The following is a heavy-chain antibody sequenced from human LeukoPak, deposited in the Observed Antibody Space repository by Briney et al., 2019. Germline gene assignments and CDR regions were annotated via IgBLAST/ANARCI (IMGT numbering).Heavy chain of an antibody. J-gene: IGHJ4*02. CDR1: GFTFSSYE. CDR3: AIPWWGEGHFDY. Sequence: PGGSLRLSCAASGFTFSSYEMNCVRQAPGKGLEWVSYISSSGSTIYYADSVRGRFTISRDNAKNSLYLQMNSLRAEDTAVYHCAIPWWGEGHFDYWGQGTLVAVSS. D-gene: IGHD2-8*02. V-gene: IGHV3-48*03. CDR2: ISSSGSTI.